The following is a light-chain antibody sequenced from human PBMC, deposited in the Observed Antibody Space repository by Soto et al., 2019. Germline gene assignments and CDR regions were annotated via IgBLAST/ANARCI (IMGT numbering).Light chain of an antibody. V-gene: IGLV2-8*01. CDR2: ESY. CDR1: SSDVGGYHF. Sequence: QSALTQPPSASGPLGQSVTISCTGTSSDVGGYHFVSWYQQHPGKAPKLLIFESYKRPSGVPDRFSGSKSGNTASLTVSGLQAEDEATYHCSSYAVTKNFVVFGGGTQLTVL. J-gene: IGLJ2*01. CDR3: SSYAVTKNFVV.